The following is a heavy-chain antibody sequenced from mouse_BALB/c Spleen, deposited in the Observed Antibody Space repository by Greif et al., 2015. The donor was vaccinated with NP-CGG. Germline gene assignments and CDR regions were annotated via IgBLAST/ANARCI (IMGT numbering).Heavy chain of an antibody. V-gene: IGHV1S56*01. Sequence: QVHVKQSGPELVKTGASVRISCKASGYTFTSYYIHWVKQGPGQGLEWIGWIFPGNVNTKYNENFKGKATLTADKSSGTSFIHLIILTSEDSSLYFCTRDTIDYLGQGTSVSVSS. CDR3: TRDTIDY. CDR1: GYTFTSYY. CDR2: IFPGNVNT. J-gene: IGHJ4*01.